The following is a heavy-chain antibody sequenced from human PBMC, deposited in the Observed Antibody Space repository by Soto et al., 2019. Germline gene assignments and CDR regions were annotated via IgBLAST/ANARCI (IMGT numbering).Heavy chain of an antibody. D-gene: IGHD2-15*01. CDR2: IQSGGTT. V-gene: IGHV3-66*01. CDR3: ARDDVLCDGGRCYGIPLDV. Sequence: GGSLRLSCAASGFTVSSKYMTWVRQAPGKGLEWVSLIQSGGTTYYADSVKGRFTISRDTSENTLHLQMDSLRVEDTAVYYCARDDVLCDGGRCYGIPLDVWGKETTVTVSS. CDR1: GFTVSSKY. J-gene: IGHJ6*04.